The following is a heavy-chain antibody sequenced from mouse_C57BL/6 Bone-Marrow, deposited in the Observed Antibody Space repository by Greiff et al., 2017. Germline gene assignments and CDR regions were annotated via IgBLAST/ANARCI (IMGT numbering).Heavy chain of an antibody. D-gene: IGHD1-1*01. V-gene: IGHV1-4*01. CDR3: ATDSLYYYGSRDAMDY. CDR1: GYTFTSYT. CDR2: IYPSSGYT. Sequence: VQLQQSGAELARPGASVKMSCKASGYTFTSYTMHWVKQRPVQGLEWIGYIYPSSGYTKYNTKLTDKATVTADKSSSTASMQLSILPSEDSAVYYCATDSLYYYGSRDAMDYWGQGTSVTVSS. J-gene: IGHJ4*01.